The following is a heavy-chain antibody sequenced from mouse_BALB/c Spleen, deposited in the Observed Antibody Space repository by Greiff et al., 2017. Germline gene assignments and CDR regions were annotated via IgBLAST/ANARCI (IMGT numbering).Heavy chain of an antibody. CDR3: TRWYYGNYAMDY. V-gene: IGHV1-5*01. J-gene: IGHJ4*01. Sequence: EVQLQQSGTVLARPGASVKMSCKASGYTFTSYWMHWVKQRPGQGLEWIGAIYPGNSDTSYNQKFKGKAKLTAVTSTSTAYMELSSLTNEDSAVYYCTRWYYGNYAMDYWGQGTSVTVSS. CDR2: IYPGNSDT. D-gene: IGHD2-1*01. CDR1: GYTFTSYW.